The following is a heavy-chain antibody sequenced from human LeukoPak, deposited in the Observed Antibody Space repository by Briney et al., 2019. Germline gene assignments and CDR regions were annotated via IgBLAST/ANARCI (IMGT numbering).Heavy chain of an antibody. D-gene: IGHD3-10*01. Sequence: SVKVSCKASGGTFSSYGISWVRQAPGQGLEWMGGIIPIFGTANYAQKFQGRITTTADVSTRTAYMELSSLRSEDAAVYYCASVGSGSYPFDYWGQGTLVTVSS. V-gene: IGHV1-69*13. CDR1: GGTFSSYG. CDR2: IIPIFGTA. J-gene: IGHJ4*02. CDR3: ASVGSGSYPFDY.